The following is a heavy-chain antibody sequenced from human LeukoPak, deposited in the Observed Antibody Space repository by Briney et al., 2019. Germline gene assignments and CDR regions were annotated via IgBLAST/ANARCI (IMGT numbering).Heavy chain of an antibody. Sequence: ASVKVSCKGSGYTFTGYYIHWMRQAPGQGLEWMGWINCNSGGTNYAQKFQRRVTMTRDTSISTAYMELNRLRSDDTAVYYCAIVIVPADWGQGTLVTVSS. CDR3: AIVIVPAD. CDR2: INCNSGGT. J-gene: IGHJ4*02. V-gene: IGHV1-2*02. CDR1: GYTFTGYY. D-gene: IGHD2-2*01.